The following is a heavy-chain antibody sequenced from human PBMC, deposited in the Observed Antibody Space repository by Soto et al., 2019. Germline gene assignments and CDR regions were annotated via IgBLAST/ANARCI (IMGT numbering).Heavy chain of an antibody. CDR3: ASTGTGYSSSWPHPDDYGMDV. CDR2: IYPGDSDT. D-gene: IGHD6-13*01. Sequence: PGESLKISCKGSGYSFTSYWIGWVRQMPGKGLEWMGIIYPGDSDTRCSPPFQGQVTISADKSISTAYLQWSSLKASDTAMYYCASTGTGYSSSWPHPDDYGMDVWGQGTTVTGAS. J-gene: IGHJ6*02. CDR1: GYSFTSYW. V-gene: IGHV5-51*01.